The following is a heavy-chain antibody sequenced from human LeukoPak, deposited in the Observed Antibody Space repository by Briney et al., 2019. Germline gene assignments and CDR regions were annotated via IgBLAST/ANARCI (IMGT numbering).Heavy chain of an antibody. D-gene: IGHD3-10*01. Sequence: GGSLRLSCAASGFTFSSYAMHWVRQAPGKGLEWVAVISHDGSNKYYADSVKGRFTISRDNSKNTLYLQMNSLRAEDTAVYYCASGYYYGSGSYYRYFDYWGQGTLVTVSS. CDR1: GFTFSSYA. CDR2: ISHDGSNK. V-gene: IGHV3-30*04. J-gene: IGHJ4*02. CDR3: ASGYYYGSGSYYRYFDY.